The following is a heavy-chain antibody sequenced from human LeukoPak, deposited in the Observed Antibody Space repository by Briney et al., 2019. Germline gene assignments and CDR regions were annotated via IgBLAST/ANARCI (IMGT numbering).Heavy chain of an antibody. CDR3: ARRIAVAGTPFDY. Sequence: KHGESLKISCKGSGYSFTSYWIGWVRQMPGKGLEWMGIIYPGDSDTRYSPSFQGQVTIAADKSISTAYLQWSSLKASDTAMYYCARRIAVAGTPFDYWGQGILVTVSS. D-gene: IGHD6-19*01. V-gene: IGHV5-51*01. CDR1: GYSFTSYW. CDR2: IYPGDSDT. J-gene: IGHJ4*02.